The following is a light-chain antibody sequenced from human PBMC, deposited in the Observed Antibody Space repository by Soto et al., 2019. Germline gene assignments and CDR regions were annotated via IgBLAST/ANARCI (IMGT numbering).Light chain of an antibody. Sequence: DIQMTQSPSSLSASVGDRVTIACRASQSISGYLNWYQRKPGKAPKLLIYAASNLQRGVPSRFSGSGSGTDFTLTISSLQLEDFATYYCQQSYSSPWTFGQGTKVEIK. CDR3: QQSYSSPWT. CDR1: QSISGY. V-gene: IGKV1-39*01. J-gene: IGKJ1*01. CDR2: AAS.